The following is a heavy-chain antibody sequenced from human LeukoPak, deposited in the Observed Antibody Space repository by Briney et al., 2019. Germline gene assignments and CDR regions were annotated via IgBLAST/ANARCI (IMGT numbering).Heavy chain of an antibody. D-gene: IGHD2-15*01. V-gene: IGHV3-7*01. Sequence: GGSLRLSCAASGFIFSTYYMNWVRQAPGKGLEWVANIKRDGSEKDYVDSVKGRFTISRDNAKDSLFLQMNNLRAEDTAVYYCVRDFGYCSGGNCYTVLDYWGQGTLVTVSS. CDR2: IKRDGSEK. CDR1: GFIFSTYY. CDR3: VRDFGYCSGGNCYTVLDY. J-gene: IGHJ4*02.